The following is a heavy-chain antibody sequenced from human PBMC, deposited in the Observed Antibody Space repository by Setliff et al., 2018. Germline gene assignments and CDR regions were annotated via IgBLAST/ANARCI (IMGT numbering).Heavy chain of an antibody. V-gene: IGHV1-24*01. CDR1: GNSLSKLS. D-gene: IGHD3-3*01. CDR2: FDPGDNEV. J-gene: IGHJ5*01. CDR3: KVGRVDSGWSSFVFYFGS. Sequence: GASVKVSCKASGNSLSKLSRHWVRQAPGQGLEWMGGFDPGDNEVIYAQRFQGRVILTKDISTDTAYLELSNLTPEDTAVYFCKVGRVDSGWSSFVFYFGSWGQGTLVTVSS.